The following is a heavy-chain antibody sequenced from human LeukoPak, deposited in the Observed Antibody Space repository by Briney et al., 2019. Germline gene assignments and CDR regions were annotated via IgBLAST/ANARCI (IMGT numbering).Heavy chain of an antibody. J-gene: IGHJ4*02. Sequence: PLETLSLTCTVSGGSISSYYWSWIRQPPGKGLEWIGYIYYSGSTNYNPSLKSRVTISVDTSKNQFSLKLSSVTAADTAVYYCARIVAPTIGGKYYFDYWGQGTLVTVSS. CDR3: ARIVAPTIGGKYYFDY. D-gene: IGHD6-6*01. CDR1: GGSISSYY. V-gene: IGHV4-59*01. CDR2: IYYSGST.